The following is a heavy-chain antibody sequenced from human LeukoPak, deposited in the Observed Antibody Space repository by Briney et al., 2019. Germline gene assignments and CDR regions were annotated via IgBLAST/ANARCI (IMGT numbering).Heavy chain of an antibody. CDR1: GGSISSSDYY. Sequence: SETLSLTCTVSGGSISSSDYYWGWIRQPPGKGLEWIGCIYYSGSTYYNPSLKSRVTISLDTSKNQFSLKLRSVTAADTAVYYCAGRRWASSNVDYWGQGALVTVSS. D-gene: IGHD1-1*01. CDR2: IYYSGST. V-gene: IGHV4-39*01. J-gene: IGHJ4*02. CDR3: AGRRWASSNVDY.